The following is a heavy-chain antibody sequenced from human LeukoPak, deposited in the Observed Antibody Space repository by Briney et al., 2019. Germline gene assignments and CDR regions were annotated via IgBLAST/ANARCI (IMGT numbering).Heavy chain of an antibody. Sequence: ASVKVSCKASGYTFTGYYMHWVRQAPGQGLEWMGWINPNSGGTNYAQKFQGRVTMTRDTSISTAYMELSRLRSDDTAVYYCARYCSSTSCYGLSPDAFDIWGQGTMVTVPS. CDR3: ARYCSSTSCYGLSPDAFDI. V-gene: IGHV1-2*02. CDR2: INPNSGGT. J-gene: IGHJ3*02. D-gene: IGHD2-2*01. CDR1: GYTFTGYY.